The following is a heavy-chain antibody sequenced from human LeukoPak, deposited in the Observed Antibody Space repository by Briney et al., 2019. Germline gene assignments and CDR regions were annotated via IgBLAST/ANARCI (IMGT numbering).Heavy chain of an antibody. CDR2: ISSSGSTI. Sequence: GGSLRLSCAASGFTFSSYEMNWVRQAPGKGLEWVSYISSSGSTIYYADSVKGRFTISRDNAKNSLYLQMNSLRAEDTAVYYCARDLSITARGGIWGQGTMATVSS. D-gene: IGHD6-6*01. V-gene: IGHV3-48*03. CDR1: GFTFSSYE. CDR3: ARDLSITARGGI. J-gene: IGHJ3*02.